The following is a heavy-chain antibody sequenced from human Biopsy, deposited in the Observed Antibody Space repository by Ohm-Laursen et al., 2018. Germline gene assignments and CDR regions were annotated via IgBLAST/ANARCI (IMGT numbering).Heavy chain of an antibody. CDR1: GDSISSDF. V-gene: IGHV4-34*01. Sequence: SETLSLTCTVSGDSISSDFWSWIRQTPGKGLEWIGEINHSGRTNYNPSLKSRVTISVDTSKNQFSLKARSVTAADTAVYYCVRGVDYYDPYHYYALDVWGQGTTVTVSS. CDR2: INHSGRT. D-gene: IGHD3-22*01. J-gene: IGHJ6*02. CDR3: VRGVDYYDPYHYYALDV.